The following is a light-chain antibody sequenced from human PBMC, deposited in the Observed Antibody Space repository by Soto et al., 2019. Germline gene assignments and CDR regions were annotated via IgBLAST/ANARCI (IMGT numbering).Light chain of an antibody. CDR3: QQYSTTPPT. CDR2: WAS. CDR1: QSVLYSSYNGNY. J-gene: IGKJ4*01. Sequence: DIVLTQSPDSLAVSLGERATINCKSSQSVLYSSYNGNYLAWYRQKPGQPPELLIYWASTRESGVPERFSGSGSGTDFTLTISSLQAEDVAVYYCQQYSTTPPTFGGGTKVEIK. V-gene: IGKV4-1*01.